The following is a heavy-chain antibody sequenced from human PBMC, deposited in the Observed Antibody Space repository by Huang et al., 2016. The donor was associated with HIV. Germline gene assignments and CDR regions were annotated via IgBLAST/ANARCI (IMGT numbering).Heavy chain of an antibody. J-gene: IGHJ3*01. CDR1: GFSLTTDGVG. Sequence: QITLKESGPTLVQPTQPLTLTCTFSGFSLTTDGVGVGWIRQPPGRALEWLGIIYWVEDSRYSPSLKGRLTIAKGTSRNQIVLSMINVDPVDTATYFCAHTTLRGPGAFDVWGPGTVVTVSS. CDR3: AHTTLRGPGAFDV. CDR2: IYWVEDS. D-gene: IGHD1-26*01. V-gene: IGHV2-5*02.